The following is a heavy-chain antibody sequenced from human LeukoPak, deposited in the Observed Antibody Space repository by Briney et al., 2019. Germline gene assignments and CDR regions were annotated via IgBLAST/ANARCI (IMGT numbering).Heavy chain of an antibody. CDR1: GFTFSDYY. J-gene: IGHJ4*02. CDR2: ISFSGSPT. CDR3: ARGGYVKRINDY. V-gene: IGHV3-11*04. Sequence: PGGSLRLSCAASGFTFSDYYMSWIRQAPGKGLEWVSYISFSGSPTQYADSVKGRFTISRDNAKNSLYLQMNSLRAEDTAVYYCARGGYVKRINDYWGQGTLVTVSS. D-gene: IGHD5-12*01.